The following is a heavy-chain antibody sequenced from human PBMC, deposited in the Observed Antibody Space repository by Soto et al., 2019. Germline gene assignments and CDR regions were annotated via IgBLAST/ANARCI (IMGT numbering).Heavy chain of an antibody. Sequence: EVQLVESGGGLVQPGGSLRLSCAASGLTLSDHYMEWVRRAPGKGLEWVGRTANKANRYTTDYAASVKGRFTISRDESKNSLSLEMNGLKTEDTAVYYYALDLTGYYYGMDVWGQGTTVTVTS. J-gene: IGHJ6*02. CDR3: ALDLTGYYYGMDV. CDR2: TANKANRYTT. V-gene: IGHV3-72*01. D-gene: IGHD7-27*01. CDR1: GLTLSDHY.